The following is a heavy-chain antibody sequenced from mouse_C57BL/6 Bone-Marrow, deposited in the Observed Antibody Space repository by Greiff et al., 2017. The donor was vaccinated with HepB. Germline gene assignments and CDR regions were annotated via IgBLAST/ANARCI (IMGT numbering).Heavy chain of an antibody. V-gene: IGHV3-8*01. CDR2: ISYSGST. CDR3: ARSPDGYPYAMDY. CDR1: GYSITSDY. Sequence: EVKLVESGPGLAKPSQTLSLTCSVTGYSITSDYWNWIRKFPGNKLEYMGYISYSGSTYYNPSLKSRISITRDTSKNQYYLQLNSVTTEDTATYYCARSPDGYPYAMDYWGQGTSVTVSS. J-gene: IGHJ4*01. D-gene: IGHD2-3*01.